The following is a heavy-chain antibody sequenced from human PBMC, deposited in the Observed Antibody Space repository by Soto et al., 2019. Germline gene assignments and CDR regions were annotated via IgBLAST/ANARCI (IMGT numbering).Heavy chain of an antibody. Sequence: SATLLLTCTFSGGSLSSYYWSWIRQPPGPGLEWIGYIYYSGSTNYNPSLKSRVTISVDTSKNQFSLKLSSVTAADTAVYYCARGHDIGICCYGMDVCGQGTTV. CDR2: IYYSGST. V-gene: IGHV4-59*01. CDR1: GGSLSSYY. CDR3: ARGHDIGICCYGMDV. D-gene: IGHD5-12*01. J-gene: IGHJ6*02.